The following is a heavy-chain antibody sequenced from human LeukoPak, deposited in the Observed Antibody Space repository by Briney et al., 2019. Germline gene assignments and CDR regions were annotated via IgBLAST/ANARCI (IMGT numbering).Heavy chain of an antibody. D-gene: IGHD6-13*01. J-gene: IGHJ4*02. CDR2: INPNSGGT. CDR1: GYTFTGYF. Sequence: ASVEVSCKASGYTFTGYFIHWVRQAPGQGLEWMGWINPNSGGTNYAQKFQGRVIMTRDTSISTAYIELSRLRSDDTAVYYCARDLDGSSGCDYWGQGTLVTVSS. V-gene: IGHV1-2*02. CDR3: ARDLDGSSGCDY.